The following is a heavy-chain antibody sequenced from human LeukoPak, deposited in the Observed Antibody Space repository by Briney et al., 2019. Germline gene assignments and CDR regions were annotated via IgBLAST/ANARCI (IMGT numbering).Heavy chain of an antibody. CDR2: ISYDGSNK. Sequence: GGSLRLSCAASGFTFSSYAMHWVRQAPGKGLEWVAVISYDGSNKYYADSVKGRFTISRDNSKNTLYLQMNSLRAEDTAVYYCARDYRYYGSGSYYKDLAYWGQGTLVTVSS. V-gene: IGHV3-30*04. J-gene: IGHJ4*02. CDR1: GFTFSSYA. CDR3: ARDYRYYGSGSYYKDLAY. D-gene: IGHD3-10*01.